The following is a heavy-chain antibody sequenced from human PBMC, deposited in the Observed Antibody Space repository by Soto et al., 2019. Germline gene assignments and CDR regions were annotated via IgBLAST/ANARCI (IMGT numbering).Heavy chain of an antibody. J-gene: IGHJ3*02. CDR3: ARRRGETYYYDSSGYVDAFDI. D-gene: IGHD3-22*01. Sequence: SETLYLTCTVSGGSISSSSYYWGWIRQPPGKGLEWIGSIYYSGSTYYNPSLKSRVTISVDTSKNQFSLKLSSVTAADTAVYYCARRRGETYYYDSSGYVDAFDIWGQGTMVTVSS. CDR1: GGSISSSSYY. CDR2: IYYSGST. V-gene: IGHV4-39*01.